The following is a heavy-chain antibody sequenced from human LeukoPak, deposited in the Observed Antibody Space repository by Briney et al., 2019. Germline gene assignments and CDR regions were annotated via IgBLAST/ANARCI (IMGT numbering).Heavy chain of an antibody. Sequence: SETLSLTCTVSGGSISSSSYYWGWIRQPPGKGLEWIGSIYYSGSTYYNPSLKSRVTISVDTSKNQFSLKLSSVTAADTAVYYCARLYYYGSGSPEGMDVWGQGTTVTVSS. V-gene: IGHV4-39*07. CDR2: IYYSGST. D-gene: IGHD3-10*01. CDR1: GGSISSSSYY. J-gene: IGHJ6*02. CDR3: ARLYYYGSGSPEGMDV.